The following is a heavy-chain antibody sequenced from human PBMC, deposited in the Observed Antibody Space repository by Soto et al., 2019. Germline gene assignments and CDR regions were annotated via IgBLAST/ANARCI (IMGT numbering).Heavy chain of an antibody. D-gene: IGHD3-10*01. CDR1: GFTFSSYW. CDR2: INSDGSST. Sequence: EVQLVESGGGLVQPGGSLRLSCAASGFTFSSYWMHWVRQAPGKGLLWVSRINSDGSSTSYADSVKGRFTISRDNAKNTLYLQMNSLSAEDTAVYYCARDHRLWFGESNGFDPWGQGTLVTVSS. J-gene: IGHJ5*02. CDR3: ARDHRLWFGESNGFDP. V-gene: IGHV3-74*01.